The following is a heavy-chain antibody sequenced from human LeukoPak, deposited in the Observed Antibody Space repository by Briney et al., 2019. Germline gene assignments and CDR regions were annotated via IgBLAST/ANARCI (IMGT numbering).Heavy chain of an antibody. V-gene: IGHV3-53*01. CDR1: GFTVSSNY. CDR3: ARDRLYSSSSEDY. CDR2: IYSGGST. D-gene: IGHD6-6*01. J-gene: IGHJ4*02. Sequence: SGGSLRLSXAASGFTVSSNYMSWVRQAPGKGLEWVSVIYSGGSTYYADSVKGRFTISRDNSKHTLYLQVNSLRVEDTAVYYCARDRLYSSSSEDYWGQGTLVTVSS.